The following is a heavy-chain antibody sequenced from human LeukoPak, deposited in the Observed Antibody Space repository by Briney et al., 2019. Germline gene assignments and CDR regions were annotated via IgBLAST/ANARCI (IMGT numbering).Heavy chain of an antibody. D-gene: IGHD3-22*01. J-gene: IGHJ4*02. V-gene: IGHV3-23*01. CDR1: GFTFSSYA. Sequence: GGSLSLSCAASGFTFSSYAMSWLRQAPGQGLEWVSAISGSGGSTYYADSVKGRFTISRDNSKNTLYLQMNSLRAEDTAVYYCARGYYYDSSGYDYWGQGTLVTVSS. CDR3: ARGYYYDSSGYDY. CDR2: ISGSGGST.